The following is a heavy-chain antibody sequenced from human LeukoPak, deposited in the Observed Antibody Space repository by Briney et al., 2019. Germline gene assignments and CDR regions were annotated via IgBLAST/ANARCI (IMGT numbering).Heavy chain of an antibody. J-gene: IGHJ6*02. CDR2: ISTSSTNI. Sequence: GSLRLSCAASGFTFRSYSMNWVRQVPGGGLEWLSYISTSSTNIYYADSAKGRLTISRDDAKSSLYLQMNSLRAEDTAVYYCTSCYQPIYYYYGMDVWGQGTTVTVSS. CDR3: TSCYQPIYYYYGMDV. V-gene: IGHV3-48*01. CDR1: GFTFRSYS. D-gene: IGHD2-2*01.